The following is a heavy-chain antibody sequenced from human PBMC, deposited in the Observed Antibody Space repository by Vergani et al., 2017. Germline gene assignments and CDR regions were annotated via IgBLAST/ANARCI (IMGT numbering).Heavy chain of an antibody. CDR1: GGTFSSYS. CDR3: ARDESRSGYYHGVVGY. CDR2: ISSSSSYI. Sequence: VQLVQSGAEVKKPGSSVKVSCKASGGTFSSYSMNWVRQAPGKGLEWVSSISSSSSYIYYADSVKGRFTISRDNAKNSLYLQMNSLRAEDTAVYYCARDESRSGYYHGVVGYWGQGTLVTVSS. V-gene: IGHV3-21*01. D-gene: IGHD3-22*01. J-gene: IGHJ4*02.